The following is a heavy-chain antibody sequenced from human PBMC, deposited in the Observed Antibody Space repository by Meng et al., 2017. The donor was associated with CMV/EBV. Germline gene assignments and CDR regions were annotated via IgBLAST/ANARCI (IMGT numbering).Heavy chain of an antibody. J-gene: IGHJ6*02. CDR2: ISYDGSNK. CDR3: AREPTEHIVVVIAILTYGMDV. D-gene: IGHD2-21*01. V-gene: IGHV3-30*04. CDR1: GFTFSSYA. Sequence: GGSLRLSCAASGFTFSSYAMHWVRQAPGKGLEWVAVISYDGSNKYYADSVKGRFTISRDNSKNTLYLQMNSLRAEDTAVYYCAREPTEHIVVVIAILTYGMDVWGQGTMVTVSS.